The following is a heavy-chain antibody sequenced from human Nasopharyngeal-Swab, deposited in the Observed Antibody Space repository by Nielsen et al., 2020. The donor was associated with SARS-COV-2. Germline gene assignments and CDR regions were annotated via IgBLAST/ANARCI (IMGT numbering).Heavy chain of an antibody. CDR2: INQNGNEK. J-gene: IGHJ5*02. D-gene: IGHD4-23*01. CDR1: GFIFRNYW. CDR3: ASGLTRRGWFDP. Sequence: GESLKISCAASGFIFRNYWMSWVRQAPGKGLEWVANINQNGNEKNYVDSVKGRFTISRDNAKNSLHLQMNSLRAEDTAVYYCASGLTRRGWFDPWGQGTLVTVSS. V-gene: IGHV3-7*01.